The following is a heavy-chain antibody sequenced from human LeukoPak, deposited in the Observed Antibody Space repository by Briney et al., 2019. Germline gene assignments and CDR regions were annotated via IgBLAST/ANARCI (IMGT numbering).Heavy chain of an antibody. CDR3: ARRLEYSGSKGVFDY. D-gene: IGHD1-26*01. Sequence: PGGSLRLSCAASGFNFSSYAMSGARQAPGKGLEWVSAISGSGGSTYYADSVKGRFTISRDNSKNTLYLQMNSLRAEDTAVYYCARRLEYSGSKGVFDYWGQGTLVTVSS. CDR1: GFNFSSYA. CDR2: ISGSGGST. V-gene: IGHV3-23*01. J-gene: IGHJ4*02.